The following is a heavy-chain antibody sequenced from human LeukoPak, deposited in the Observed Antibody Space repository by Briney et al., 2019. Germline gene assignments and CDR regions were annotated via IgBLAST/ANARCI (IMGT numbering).Heavy chain of an antibody. Sequence: GASVKVSCKASGYTFTSYGISWVRQAPGQGLEWMGWISAYNGNTNYAQKLQGRVTMTTDTSTSTAYMELRSLRSDDTAVYYCASVTYYYGSGSYRGVYWFDPWGQGTLVTVSS. J-gene: IGHJ5*02. CDR3: ASVTYYYGSGSYRGVYWFDP. V-gene: IGHV1-18*01. CDR2: ISAYNGNT. CDR1: GYTFTSYG. D-gene: IGHD3-10*01.